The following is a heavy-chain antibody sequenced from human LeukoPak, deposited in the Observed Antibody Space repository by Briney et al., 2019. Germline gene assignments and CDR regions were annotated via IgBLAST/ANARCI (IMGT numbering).Heavy chain of an antibody. D-gene: IGHD3-10*01. CDR3: ARVYGSAIDY. Sequence: GGSLRLSCAASGFSFSDYYMSWIRQAPGKGLEWVSVIYSGGSTYYADSVKGRFTISRDNSKNTLYLQMNSLRAEDTAVYYCARVYGSAIDYWGQGTLVTVSS. CDR1: GFSFSDYY. J-gene: IGHJ4*02. CDR2: IYSGGST. V-gene: IGHV3-53*01.